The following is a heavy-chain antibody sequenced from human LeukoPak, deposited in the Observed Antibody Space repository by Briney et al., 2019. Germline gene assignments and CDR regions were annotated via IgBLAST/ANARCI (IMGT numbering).Heavy chain of an antibody. CDR2: INHSGST. J-gene: IGHJ6*03. V-gene: IGHV4-34*01. D-gene: IGHD2-15*01. CDR3: ARSVEGYCRGGSCYSYSYYMDV. CDR1: GGSFSGYY. Sequence: SETLSLTCAVYGGSFSGYYWSWIRQPPGKGLEWIGEINHSGSTNYNPSLKSRVTISVDTSKNQFSLKLNSVTAADTAVYYCARSVEGYCRGGSCYSYSYYMDVWGKGTTVTVSS.